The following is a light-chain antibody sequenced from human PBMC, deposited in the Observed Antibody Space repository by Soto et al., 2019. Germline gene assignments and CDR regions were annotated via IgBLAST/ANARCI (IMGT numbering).Light chain of an antibody. CDR2: EVS. CDR1: SSDVGGCNY. J-gene: IGLJ1*01. V-gene: IGLV2-14*01. CDR3: SSYTSSSTSYV. Sequence: QSALTQPASVSGSPGQSITISCTGTSSDVGGCNYVSWYKQHPGKAPKLMIYEVSNRPSGVSNRFSGSKSGNTASLTISGLQAEDEADYYCSSYTSSSTSYVFGTGTKVTVL.